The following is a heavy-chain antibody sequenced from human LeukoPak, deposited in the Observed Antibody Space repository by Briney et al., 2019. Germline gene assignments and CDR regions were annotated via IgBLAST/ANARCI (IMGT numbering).Heavy chain of an antibody. D-gene: IGHD3-10*01. CDR3: AREEVRGEIVRSYHGMDV. CDR2: INSDGRST. J-gene: IGHJ6*04. CDR1: GFTFSSYW. V-gene: IGHV3-74*01. Sequence: QPGGSLRLSCAASGFTFSSYWMHWVRQVPGKGLVWVSRINSDGRSTTHADSVKGRFSISRDNAKNTLYLQMNSLRAEDTAVYYCAREEVRGEIVRSYHGMDVWGKGTTVTVSS.